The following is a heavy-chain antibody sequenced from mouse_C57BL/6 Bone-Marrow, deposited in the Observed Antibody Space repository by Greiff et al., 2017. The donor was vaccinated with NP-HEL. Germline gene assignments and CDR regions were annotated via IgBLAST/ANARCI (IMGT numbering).Heavy chain of an antibody. J-gene: IGHJ4*01. CDR2: ISSGGDYI. Sequence: EVKVVESGEGLVKPGGSLKLSCAASGFTFSSYAMSWVRQTPEKRLEWVAYISSGGDYIYYADTVKGRFTLSRDHARNTLYLQMSSLKSEDTAMYYCTRDRQLRFYYAMDYWGQGTSVTVSS. V-gene: IGHV5-9-1*02. D-gene: IGHD3-2*02. CDR1: GFTFSSYA. CDR3: TRDRQLRFYYAMDY.